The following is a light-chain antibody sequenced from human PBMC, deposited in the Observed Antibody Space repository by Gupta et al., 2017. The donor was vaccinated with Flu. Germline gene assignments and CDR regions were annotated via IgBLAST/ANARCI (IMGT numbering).Light chain of an antibody. J-gene: IGLJ2*01. V-gene: IGLV2-11*01. CDR2: DVI. CDR1: NSDIGYYHY. Sequence: QSALTQPRTVSGSPGQSVTIPCTGTNSDIGYYHYVSWYQQYPGKAPKLIISDVIKRPSGVPDRFSGSKSGNTASLTISGLQAEDEADYHCCSYAGNYTMVFGGGTKVTVL. CDR3: CSYAGNYTMV.